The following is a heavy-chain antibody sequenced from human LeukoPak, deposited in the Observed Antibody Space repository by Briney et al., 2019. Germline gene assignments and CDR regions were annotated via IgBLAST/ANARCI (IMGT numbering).Heavy chain of an antibody. CDR1: GGSISSYY. V-gene: IGHV4-59*08. J-gene: IGHJ4*02. CDR2: IYYSGRT. CDR3: ARHRDYCTNGVCSFDY. Sequence: PSETVSLTCTVSGGSISSYYWSWIRQPPGKGLEWIGYIYYSGRTNYNPSLKSRVTISVDTSKNQFSLKLSSVTAADTAVYYCARHRDYCTNGVCSFDYWGQGTRVTLSS. D-gene: IGHD2-8*01.